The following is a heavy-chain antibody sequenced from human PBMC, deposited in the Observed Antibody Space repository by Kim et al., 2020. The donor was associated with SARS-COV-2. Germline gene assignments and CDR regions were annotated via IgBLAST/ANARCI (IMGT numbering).Heavy chain of an antibody. V-gene: IGHV3-23*01. J-gene: IGHJ4*02. D-gene: IGHD2-15*01. Sequence: GGSLRLSCAASGFTFSTYAMNWVRQAPGKGLEWVASVIGNGVNTYHAASVKGRFSISRDNSKNTLHLQMSSLRADDTAVYHCAKAPLGSCSGASCYYFDFWGQGIPVIVSS. CDR2: VIGNGVNT. CDR1: GFTFSTYA. CDR3: AKAPLGSCSGASCYYFDF.